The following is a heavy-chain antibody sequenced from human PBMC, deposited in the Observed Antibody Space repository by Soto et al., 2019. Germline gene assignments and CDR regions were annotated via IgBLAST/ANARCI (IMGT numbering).Heavy chain of an antibody. CDR3: AKNIGGFSGYANFDY. J-gene: IGHJ4*02. CDR1: GFTFSNDG. D-gene: IGHD5-12*01. Sequence: EVQLLESGGDLVQPGGSLRLSCVASGFTFSNDGLSWVRQASGKGLEWVSAITAGGFNTYYADSVKGRFTISRDNSKNTLYLQMNSLRAEDTAVYYCAKNIGGFSGYANFDYWGQGTLVTVSS. CDR2: ITAGGFNT. V-gene: IGHV3-23*01.